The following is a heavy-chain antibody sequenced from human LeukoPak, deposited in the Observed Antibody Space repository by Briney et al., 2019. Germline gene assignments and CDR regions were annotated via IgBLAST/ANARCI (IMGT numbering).Heavy chain of an antibody. Sequence: PGGSLRLSCAASGFTFSTYAMSWVRQAPGKGLEWVSAISGSGGSTYYADSVKGRFTISRDNSKNTLYLQMNSLRAEDTAVYYCAKEWTDGSSGWYAYDYWGQGTLVTVSS. D-gene: IGHD6-19*01. CDR3: AKEWTDGSSGWYAYDY. CDR1: GFTFSTYA. CDR2: ISGSGGST. V-gene: IGHV3-23*01. J-gene: IGHJ4*02.